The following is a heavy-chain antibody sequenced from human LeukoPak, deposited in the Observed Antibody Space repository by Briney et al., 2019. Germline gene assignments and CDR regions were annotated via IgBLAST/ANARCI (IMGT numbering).Heavy chain of an antibody. D-gene: IGHD2-2*01. CDR3: ARGIPYCSSTSCYESLYGMDV. Sequence: GRSLRPSCAASWSTVSSSYITWVRQPAGKWLGCDAVIYSGGTTYYADSVKGRFTIARDNSKNSLYLQMNSLRAEDTAVYYCARGIPYCSSTSCYESLYGMDVWYQGTTIIVSS. CDR1: WSTVSSSY. J-gene: IGHJ6*02. CDR2: IYSGGTT. V-gene: IGHV3-53*01.